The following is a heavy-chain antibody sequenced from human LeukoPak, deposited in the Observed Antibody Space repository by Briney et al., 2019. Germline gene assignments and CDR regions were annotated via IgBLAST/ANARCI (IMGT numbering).Heavy chain of an antibody. CDR2: IYPGDSDT. D-gene: IGHD3-3*01. CDR3: ARDLHLLRFEGFFY. CDR1: GYSFTSYW. J-gene: IGHJ4*02. Sequence: GESLKISCKGSGYSFTSYWIGWVRQMPGKGLEWMGIIYPGDSDTRYSPSFQGQVTISADKSISTAYMELSSLRSEDTAVYYCARDLHLLRFEGFFYWGQGTLVTVSS. V-gene: IGHV5-51*01.